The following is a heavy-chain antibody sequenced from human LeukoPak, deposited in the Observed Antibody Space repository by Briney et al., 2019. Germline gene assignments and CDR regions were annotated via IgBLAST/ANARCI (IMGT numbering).Heavy chain of an antibody. CDR2: ISYDGSNK. V-gene: IGHV3-30*04. CDR1: GFTFSSYT. Sequence: GRSLRLSCAASGFTFSSYTMHWVRQAPGKGLERVAVISYDGSNKYYADSVKGRFTISRDNSKSTLYLQMDSLRAEDTAVYYCARDPRPNIVVVPDWFDPWGQGTLVTVSS. J-gene: IGHJ5*02. CDR3: ARDPRPNIVVVPDWFDP. D-gene: IGHD2-15*01.